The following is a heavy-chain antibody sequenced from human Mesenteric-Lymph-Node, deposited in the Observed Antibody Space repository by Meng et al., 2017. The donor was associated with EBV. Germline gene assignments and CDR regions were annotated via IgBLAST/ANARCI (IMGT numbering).Heavy chain of an antibody. V-gene: IGHV4-39*01. CDR1: VHSLSNTDYH. CDR2: IFYSGNT. Sequence: HRQAAARGLVNAAGTLVLPGDVPVHSLSNTDYHWGWIRQAPGKAVDWIGNIFYSGNTYYNPSLKSRVTISVATSKNQFSLNLSFVTAADTAVYYCAGESGNTNRWGQGTLVTVSS. D-gene: IGHD3-10*01. J-gene: IGHJ5*02. CDR3: AGESGNTNR.